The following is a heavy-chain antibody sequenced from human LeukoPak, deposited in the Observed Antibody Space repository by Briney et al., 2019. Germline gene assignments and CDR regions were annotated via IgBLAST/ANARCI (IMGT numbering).Heavy chain of an antibody. CDR2: IIPIFGTA. V-gene: IGHV1-69*13. D-gene: IGHD2-15*01. Sequence: PVKVSCKASGGTFSSYAISWVRQAPGQGLEWMGGIIPIFGTANYAQKFQGRVTITADESTSTAYMELSSLRSEDTAVYYCAVHVCSGGSCYSEDYGMDVWGKGTTVTVSS. CDR1: GGTFSSYA. CDR3: AVHVCSGGSCYSEDYGMDV. J-gene: IGHJ6*04.